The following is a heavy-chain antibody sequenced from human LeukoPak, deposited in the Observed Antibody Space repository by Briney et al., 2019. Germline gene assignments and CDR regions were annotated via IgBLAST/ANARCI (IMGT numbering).Heavy chain of an antibody. CDR3: ARDGDYGVNDAFDI. CDR2: IYYSGST. V-gene: IGHV4-30-4*01. D-gene: IGHD4-17*01. CDR1: GGSISSGDYY. J-gene: IGHJ3*02. Sequence: PSETLSLTCTVSGGSISSGDYYWSWIRQPPGKGLEWIGYIYYSGSTYYNPSLKSRVTISVDTSKNQFSLKLSSVTAADTAVYYCARDGDYGVNDAFDIWGQGTMVTVSS.